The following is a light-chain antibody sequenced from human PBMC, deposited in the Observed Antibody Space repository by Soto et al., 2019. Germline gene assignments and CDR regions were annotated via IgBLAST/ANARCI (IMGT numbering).Light chain of an antibody. CDR2: AAS. CDR1: QGISSY. V-gene: IGKV1-8*01. CDR3: QHYQNYPPHT. Sequence: AIQMTQSPVDLSAPVGDRVPITCRAGQGISSYLAWDQQKPGKAPKLLIYAASTLQSGVPSRFSGSGSGTDITLTINCLQSEDFATYDCQHYQNYPPHTFGGGTKVDIK. J-gene: IGKJ4*01.